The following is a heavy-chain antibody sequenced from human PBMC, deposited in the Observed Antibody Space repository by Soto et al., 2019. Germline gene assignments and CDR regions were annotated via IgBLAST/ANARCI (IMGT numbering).Heavy chain of an antibody. Sequence: QVLLVQSGPEVKKPGSSVKVSCKASGGTFNNYAINWVRQAPGKGLEWMGGIIPTFGTGNHAQKFQGRVTITADEATTTAYMERNSLRAEDTAIHDCASFDGTLVRGGRSSPYEMDVWGQGTTVSVSS. CDR2: IIPTFGTG. D-gene: IGHD3-10*01. V-gene: IGHV1-69*01. CDR3: ASFDGTLVRGGRSSPYEMDV. CDR1: GGTFNNYA. J-gene: IGHJ6*02.